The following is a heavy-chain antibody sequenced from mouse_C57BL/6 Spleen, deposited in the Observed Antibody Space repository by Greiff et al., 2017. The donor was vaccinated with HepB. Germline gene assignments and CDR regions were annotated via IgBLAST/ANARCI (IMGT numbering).Heavy chain of an antibody. CDR3: ARRGLITTVVARDAMGY. CDR1: GYTFTSYT. J-gene: IGHJ4*01. Sequence: QVQLQQSGAELARPGASVKMSCKASGYTFTSYTMHWVKQRPGQGLEWIGYINPSSGYTKYNQKFKDKATLTADKSSRTAYMQLSSLTSEDSAVYDCARRGLITTVVARDAMGYWGQGTSVTVSS. D-gene: IGHD1-1*01. CDR2: INPSSGYT. V-gene: IGHV1-4*01.